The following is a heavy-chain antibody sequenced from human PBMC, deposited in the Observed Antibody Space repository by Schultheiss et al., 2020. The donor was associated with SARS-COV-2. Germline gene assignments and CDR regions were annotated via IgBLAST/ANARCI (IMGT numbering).Heavy chain of an antibody. CDR1: GGSISSYY. CDR2: IYYSGST. V-gene: IGHV4-59*12. D-gene: IGHD6-6*01. CDR3: ARGGSSSGRYYYMDV. J-gene: IGHJ6*03. Sequence: SETLSLTCTVSGGSISSYYWSWIRQPAGKGLEWIGYIYYSGSTNYNPSLKSRVTISVDTSKNQFSLKLSSVTAADTAVYYCARGGSSSGRYYYMDVWGKGTTVTVSS.